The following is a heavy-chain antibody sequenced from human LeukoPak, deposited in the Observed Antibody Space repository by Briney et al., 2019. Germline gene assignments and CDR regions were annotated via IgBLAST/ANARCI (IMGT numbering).Heavy chain of an antibody. D-gene: IGHD2-2*02. CDR1: GYTFTGYY. Sequence: ASVKVSCKASGYTFTGYYMHWVRQAPGQGLEWMGWINPNRGGTNYAQKFQGRVTMTRDTSISTAYMELSRLRSDDTAVYYCARGRGCSSTSCYTNWFDPWGQGTLVTVSS. V-gene: IGHV1-2*02. J-gene: IGHJ5*02. CDR2: INPNRGGT. CDR3: ARGRGCSSTSCYTNWFDP.